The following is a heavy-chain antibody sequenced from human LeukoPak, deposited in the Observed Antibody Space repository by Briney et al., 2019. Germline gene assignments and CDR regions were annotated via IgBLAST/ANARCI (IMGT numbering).Heavy chain of an antibody. CDR2: LTGNGATT. J-gene: IGHJ4*02. V-gene: IGHV3-23*01. CDR3: ANDLGWIQLNLG. CDR1: GLSFRNYG. Sequence: GGTQRLFCAAPGLSFRNYGLNRVRRAPGRGLEWVSGLTGNGATTSYADAVKGRFTISRDNSRNTVYLQMNSLRAEDTAVYYCANDLGWIQLNLGRGQGTLVTVSS. D-gene: IGHD5-18*01.